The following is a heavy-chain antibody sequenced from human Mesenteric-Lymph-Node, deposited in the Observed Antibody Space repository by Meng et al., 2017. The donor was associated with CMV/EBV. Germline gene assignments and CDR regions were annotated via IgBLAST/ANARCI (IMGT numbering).Heavy chain of an antibody. CDR1: GFTFSSYS. CDR2: ISDSGSTI. CDR3: AGDSPRPYGLDV. J-gene: IGHJ6*02. Sequence: GESLKISCAASGFTFSSYSMNWVRQPPGKGLEWLSYISDSGSTIYYADSVKGRFTISRDNAKNSLYLQMNSLRAEDTAVYYCAGDSPRPYGLDVWGQGTTVTVSS. V-gene: IGHV3-48*04.